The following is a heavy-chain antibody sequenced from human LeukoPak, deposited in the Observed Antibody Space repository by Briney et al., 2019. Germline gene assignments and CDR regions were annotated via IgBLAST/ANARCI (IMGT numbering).Heavy chain of an antibody. V-gene: IGHV4-4*07. J-gene: IGHJ2*01. CDR2: IYTSESP. D-gene: IGHD6-13*01. CDR1: GGSISSYY. Sequence: SETLSLTCTVSGGSISSYYWSWIRQPAGKGLEWIGRIYTSESPTYNPSLKSRVTMSLDTSKNQFSLKLSSVTAADTAVYYCAGVSSSLYQDWYFDLWGRGTLVTVSS. CDR3: AGVSSSLYQDWYFDL.